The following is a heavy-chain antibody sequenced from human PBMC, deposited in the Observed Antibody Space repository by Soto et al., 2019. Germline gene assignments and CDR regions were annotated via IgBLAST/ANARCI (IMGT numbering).Heavy chain of an antibody. CDR2: IIPIFGTA. D-gene: IGHD3-10*01. V-gene: IGHV1-69*01. CDR3: AREFNITMVRGGYGMDV. CDR1: GGTFSSYA. J-gene: IGHJ6*02. Sequence: SVRVSCEASGGTFSSYAISWVRQAPVQGLEWMGGIIPIFGTANYAQKFQGRVTITADESTSTAYMELSSLRSEDTAVYYCAREFNITMVRGGYGMDVWGQGTTVTVSS.